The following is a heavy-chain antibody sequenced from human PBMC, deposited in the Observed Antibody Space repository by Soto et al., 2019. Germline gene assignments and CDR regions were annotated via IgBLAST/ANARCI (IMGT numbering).Heavy chain of an antibody. Sequence: SETLSLTCAVYGGSFSGYYWSWIRQPPGKGLEWIGEINHSGSTNYNPSLKSRVTISVDTSKNQFSLKLSSVTAADTAVYYCARGYGYSSSTPRVINQYYYYYYGMDVWGQGTTVTVSS. D-gene: IGHD6-6*01. V-gene: IGHV4-34*01. CDR1: GGSFSGYY. CDR3: ARGYGYSSSTPRVINQYYYYYYGMDV. CDR2: INHSGST. J-gene: IGHJ6*02.